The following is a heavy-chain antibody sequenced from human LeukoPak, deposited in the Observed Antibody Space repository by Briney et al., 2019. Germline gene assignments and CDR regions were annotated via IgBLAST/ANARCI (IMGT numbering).Heavy chain of an antibody. D-gene: IGHD7-27*01. J-gene: IGHJ3*02. Sequence: GASVKVSCKASGYTFTVNHLYWVRQAPGQGLEFMGWFDPNSGGTNYAQKFQDRVTMTRDTSISTAYMKLGRLTSDDTAIYYCARELGINAFDIWGQGTMVTVSS. CDR3: ARELGINAFDI. CDR1: GYTFTVNH. CDR2: FDPNSGGT. V-gene: IGHV1-2*02.